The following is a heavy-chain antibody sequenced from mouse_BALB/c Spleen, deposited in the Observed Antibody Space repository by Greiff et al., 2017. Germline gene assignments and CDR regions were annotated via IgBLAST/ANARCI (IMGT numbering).Heavy chain of an antibody. CDR1: GYSITSGYY. V-gene: IGHV3-6*02. CDR2: ISYDGSN. J-gene: IGHJ3*01. D-gene: IGHD2-2*01. Sequence: VQLKESGPGLVKPSQSLSLTCSVTGYSITSGYYWNWIRQFPGNKLEWMGYISYDGSNNYNPSLKNRISITRDTSKNQFFLKLNSVTTEDTATYYCARGGYTLFAYWGQGTLVTVSA. CDR3: ARGGYTLFAY.